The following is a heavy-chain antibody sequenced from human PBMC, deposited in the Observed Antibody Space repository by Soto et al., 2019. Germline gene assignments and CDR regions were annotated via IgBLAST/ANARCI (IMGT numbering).Heavy chain of an antibody. CDR2: IYHSGST. D-gene: IGHD4-17*01. Sequence: PSETLSLTCAVSGGSISSGGYSWSWIRQPPGKGLEWIGYIYHSGSTYYNPSLKSRVTISVDKSKNQFSLKLSSVTAADTAVYYCARDNYGDYDYWGQGTLVTVSS. CDR1: GGSISSGGYS. J-gene: IGHJ4*02. CDR3: ARDNYGDYDY. V-gene: IGHV4-30-2*01.